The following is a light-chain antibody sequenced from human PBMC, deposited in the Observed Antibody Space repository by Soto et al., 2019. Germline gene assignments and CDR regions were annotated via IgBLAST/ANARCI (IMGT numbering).Light chain of an antibody. J-gene: IGKJ4*01. CDR2: DVS. CDR3: LSRFDWPT. Sequence: EVVLTQSPDALSLSPGERATVSCRASQSVSAYLAWYQQRPGQAPRLLIYDVSNRAPGIPDRFSGGGSGTDFTLSISSLHHEDSATYYCLSRFDWPTFGGGATLEIK. V-gene: IGKV3-11*01. CDR1: QSVSAY.